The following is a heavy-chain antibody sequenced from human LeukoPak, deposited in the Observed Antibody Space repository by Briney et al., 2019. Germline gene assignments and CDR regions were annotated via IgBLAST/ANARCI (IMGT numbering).Heavy chain of an antibody. D-gene: IGHD1-1*01. CDR2: INPNSGGT. Sequence: ASVKVSCKASGYTFTGYYMHWVRQAPGQGLEWMGWINPNSGGTNYAQKFQGWVTMTRDTSISTAYMELSRLRSDDTAVYYCAREPLSGPTGFDPWGQGTLVTVSS. V-gene: IGHV1-2*04. CDR3: AREPLSGPTGFDP. J-gene: IGHJ5*02. CDR1: GYTFTGYY.